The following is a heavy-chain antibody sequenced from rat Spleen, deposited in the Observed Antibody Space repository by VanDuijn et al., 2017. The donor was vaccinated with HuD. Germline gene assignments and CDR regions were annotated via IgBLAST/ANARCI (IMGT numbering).Heavy chain of an antibody. D-gene: IGHD1-11*01. CDR3: STRDGGYPH. CDR2: ILYDGSRT. J-gene: IGHJ2*01. V-gene: IGHV5S10*01. CDR1: GFTFSDYN. Sequence: EVQLVESGGGSVQPGRSLKPSCTASGFTFSDYNMAWVRQAPKKGLDWVATILYDGSRTYYRDSVKGRFTISRDNAKSTLYLQTDSLRSEDTATYYCSTRDGGYPHWGQGVMVTVST.